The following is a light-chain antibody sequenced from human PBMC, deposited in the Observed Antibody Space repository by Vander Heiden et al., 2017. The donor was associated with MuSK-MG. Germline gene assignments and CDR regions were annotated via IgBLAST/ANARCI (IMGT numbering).Light chain of an antibody. J-gene: IGKJ3*01. CDR1: QGISSY. V-gene: IGKV1-9*01. CDR2: AAS. Sequence: DIQLTQSPSFLSASVGDRVTITCRASQGISSYLAWYQQKPGKAPKLLIYAASTLQSGVPSRFSGSGYGKEFTLTISSRQPEDFAAYYCQQRNSYPPFTFGHGTKVDIK. CDR3: QQRNSYPPFT.